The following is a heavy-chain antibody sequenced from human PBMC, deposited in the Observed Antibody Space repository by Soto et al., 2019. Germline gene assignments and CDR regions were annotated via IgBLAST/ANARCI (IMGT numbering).Heavy chain of an antibody. CDR3: ARSSCIAARPCYFDY. V-gene: IGHV4-39*01. D-gene: IGHD6-6*01. CDR1: GGSISSSSYY. CDR2: IYYSGST. Sequence: QLQLQESGPGLVKPSETLSLTCTVSGGSISSSSYYWGWIRQPPGKGLEWIGSIYYSGSTYYNPSLKSRVTIAGDTSKNQCSLKLSSVTAADTAVYYCARSSCIAARPCYFDYWGQGTLVTVSS. J-gene: IGHJ4*02.